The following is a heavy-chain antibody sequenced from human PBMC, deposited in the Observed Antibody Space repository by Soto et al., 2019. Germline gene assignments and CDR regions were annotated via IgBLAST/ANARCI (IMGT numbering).Heavy chain of an antibody. CDR1: GYRFIDYY. D-gene: IGHD2-21*01. J-gene: IGHJ6*02. CDR2: INPKGGDS. CDR3: ARVHCGGDCRPGEWFYYYGMDV. V-gene: IGHV1-46*01. Sequence: QGQLVRSGAEMKTPGASVEVSCKASGYRFIDYYIHWVRQAPGQGLEWRGIINPKGGDSRYAQKFQGRVTMTRDTSTSTVYMDLRSLTSDDTAVYYCARVHCGGDCRPGEWFYYYGMDVWGQGTTVTVSS.